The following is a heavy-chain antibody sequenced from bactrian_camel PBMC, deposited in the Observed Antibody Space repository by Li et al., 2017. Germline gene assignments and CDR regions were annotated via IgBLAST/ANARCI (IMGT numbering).Heavy chain of an antibody. CDR1: GYAYSDGYC. D-gene: IGHD3*01. CDR2: MYSGESST. Sequence: HVQLVESGGGSVQAGGSLRLSCVVSGYAYSDGYCLGWFRQAPGKEREGVAQMYSGESSTYYADSVKGRFTISHDNAKRTLYLQMNSLKAEDTAMYYCAARYGCTEPAKDPRFFGRWGPGTQVTVS. CDR3: AARYGCTEPAKDPRFFGR. J-gene: IGHJ6*01. V-gene: IGHV3S1*01.